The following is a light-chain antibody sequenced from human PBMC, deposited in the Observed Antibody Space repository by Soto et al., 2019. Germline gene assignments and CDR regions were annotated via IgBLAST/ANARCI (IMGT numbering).Light chain of an antibody. Sequence: DIQMTQSPSTLSASVGDRVTITCRASQSISNWLAWYQQKPGKAPKLLIYDASSLESGVPSRFSGSGSGTEFTLTISSLQPDDSATYYCQQYNSYSGTFGQGTKVEIK. CDR3: QQYNSYSGT. J-gene: IGKJ1*01. CDR1: QSISNW. V-gene: IGKV1-5*01. CDR2: DAS.